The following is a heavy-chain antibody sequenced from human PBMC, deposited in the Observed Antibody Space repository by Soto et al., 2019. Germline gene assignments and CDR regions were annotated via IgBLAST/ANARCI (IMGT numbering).Heavy chain of an antibody. V-gene: IGHV3-7*01. CDR2: IKQDGSEK. D-gene: IGHD3-3*01. CDR3: ARDRYSYYDFWSGSLPYYYFGMDV. J-gene: IGHJ6*02. CDR1: GFTFSSYW. Sequence: EVQLVESGGGLVQPGGSLRLSCAASGFTFSSYWMSWVRQAPGKGLEWVANIKQDGSEKYYVDSMKGRFTISRDNAKNSLYLQMNSLRAEDTAVYYCARDRYSYYDFWSGSLPYYYFGMDVWGQGTTVTVSS.